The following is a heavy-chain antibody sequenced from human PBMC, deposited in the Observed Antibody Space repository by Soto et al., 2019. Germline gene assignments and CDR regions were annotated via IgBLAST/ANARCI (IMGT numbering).Heavy chain of an antibody. Sequence: EVQLLESGGGLVQPGGSLRLSCAAAGFTFNNYATTWVHQAPGKGLEWVSAISGGGDTPSYADSVKGRFTVSRDGSKNALYLQMSSLRAEDTALYYCAKGRGGSGSLTPRVDFWGQGTLVTVSS. CDR1: GFTFNNYA. CDR3: AKGRGGSGSLTPRVDF. J-gene: IGHJ4*02. D-gene: IGHD3-10*01. CDR2: ISGGGDTP. V-gene: IGHV3-23*01.